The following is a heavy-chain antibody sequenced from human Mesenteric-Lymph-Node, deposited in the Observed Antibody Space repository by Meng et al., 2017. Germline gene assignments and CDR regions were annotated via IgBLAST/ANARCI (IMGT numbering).Heavy chain of an antibody. J-gene: IGHJ6*02. CDR1: GGSMSGSSYY. Sequence: SEILSSTCSVPGGSMSGSSYYWGWIRQSPGKGPEWIGSIYHSGYTFYNPSLRPRVTISVETSKKQFSLKLSSVTAADTAIFYCVRDGYCSGGNCYSLKIGDYYGMDVWGQGTTVTVSS. D-gene: IGHD2-15*01. CDR3: VRDGYCSGGNCYSLKIGDYYGMDV. CDR2: IYHSGYT. V-gene: IGHV4-39*07.